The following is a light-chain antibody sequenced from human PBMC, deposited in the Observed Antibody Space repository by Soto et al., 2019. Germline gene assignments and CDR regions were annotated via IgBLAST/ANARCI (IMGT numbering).Light chain of an antibody. CDR3: QQYLSYPLS. J-gene: IGKJ4*01. V-gene: IGKV1-5*03. Sequence: DIQMTQSPSTLSASVGDRVTITCRASESISNWLAWYQQKPGKAPKLLICKGSTLESGVPSRFSGSGSGTEFSLTISSLQPDDFASYYCQQYLSYPLSFGGGTKVEIK. CDR2: KGS. CDR1: ESISNW.